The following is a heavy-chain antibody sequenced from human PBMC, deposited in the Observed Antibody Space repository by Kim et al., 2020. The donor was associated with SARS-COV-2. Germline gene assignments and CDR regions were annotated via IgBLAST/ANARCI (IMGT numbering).Heavy chain of an antibody. Sequence: GGSLRLSCAASGFTFSSSAIPWVRQAPGKGLEWVAVITGLGGNTYYADSVKGRFTISRDNSKNTLFLQMNSLRVEDTAIYYCARQGCSSSHCYGVRHSDAFGFWGQGTMVTLCS. CDR3: ARQGCSSSHCYGVRHSDAFGF. V-gene: IGHV3-23*01. D-gene: IGHD2-2*01. J-gene: IGHJ3*01. CDR2: ITGLGGNT. CDR1: GFTFSSSA.